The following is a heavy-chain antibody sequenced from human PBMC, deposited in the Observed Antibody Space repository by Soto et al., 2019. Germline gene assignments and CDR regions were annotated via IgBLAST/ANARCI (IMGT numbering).Heavy chain of an antibody. CDR1: GGSVSSVKYF. D-gene: IGHD7-27*01. CDR2: IYNNGNT. V-gene: IGHV4-61*01. J-gene: IGHJ4*02. CDR3: ARTDMPVGNLAAFDH. Sequence: QMQLQESGPGLVKPSETLSLTCNVSGGSVSSVKYFWSWIRQPPGKGLEWIAYIYNNGNTNYNPSLKSRATISVDTSKNQCSLKLTSVTAADSAVYFCARTDMPVGNLAAFDHWGQGVLVTVSS.